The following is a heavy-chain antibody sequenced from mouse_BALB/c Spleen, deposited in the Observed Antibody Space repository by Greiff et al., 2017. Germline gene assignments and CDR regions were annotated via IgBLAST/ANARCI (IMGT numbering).Heavy chain of an antibody. CDR2: ILPGSGST. D-gene: IGHD1-2*01. V-gene: IGHV1-9*01. Sequence: VQLQESGAELMKPGASVKISCKATGYPFSSYWIEWVKQRPGHGLEWIGEILPGSGSTNYNEKFKGKATFTADTSSNTAYMQLSRLTSEDSAVYYCARLVITTRAMDYWGQGTSVTVSS. J-gene: IGHJ4*01. CDR1: GYPFSSYW. CDR3: ARLVITTRAMDY.